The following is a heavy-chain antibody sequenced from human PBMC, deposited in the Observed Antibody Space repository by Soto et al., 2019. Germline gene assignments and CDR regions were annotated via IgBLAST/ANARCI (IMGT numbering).Heavy chain of an antibody. CDR3: AKPSSGWADSFDY. CDR2: ISGGGGST. D-gene: IGHD6-19*01. J-gene: IGHJ4*02. Sequence: EVQLLESGGGLVQPGGSLRLSCAASGFTFSRYAMSWVRQAPGKGLEWVSAISGGGGSTYYADSVKGRFTISRDNSKNTLYLQMNSLRAEDTAVYYCAKPSSGWADSFDYWGQGTLVTVSS. CDR1: GFTFSRYA. V-gene: IGHV3-23*01.